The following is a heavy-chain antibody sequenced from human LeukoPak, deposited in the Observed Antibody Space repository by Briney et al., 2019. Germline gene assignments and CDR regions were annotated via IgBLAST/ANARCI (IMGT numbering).Heavy chain of an antibody. CDR2: ISSGGTYT. J-gene: IGHJ4*02. CDR1: GFTFGSYA. V-gene: IGHV3-21*01. CDR3: ARYSNSCVDY. Sequence: PGGSLRLSCAASGFTFGSYAMYWVRQAPGKGLEWVSSISSGGTYTYYADSVKGRFTISRDNSRNSLYLQMNSLRAEDTAVYYCARYSNSCVDYWGQGTLVTVSS. D-gene: IGHD6-13*01.